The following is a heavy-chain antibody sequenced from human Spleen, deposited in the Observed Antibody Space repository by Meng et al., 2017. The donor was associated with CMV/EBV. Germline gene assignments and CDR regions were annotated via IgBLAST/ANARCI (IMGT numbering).Heavy chain of an antibody. CDR2: INSDGSST. J-gene: IGHJ4*02. V-gene: IGHV3-74*01. CDR1: GFTFSSYW. CDR3: ARYYIAVAGMGY. D-gene: IGHD6-19*01. Sequence: GESLKISCAASGFTFSSYWMHWVRQAPGKGLVWVSRINSDGSSTSYADSVKGRFTISRDNAKNTLYLQMNSLRVEDTAVYYCARYYIAVAGMGYWGQGTLVTVSS.